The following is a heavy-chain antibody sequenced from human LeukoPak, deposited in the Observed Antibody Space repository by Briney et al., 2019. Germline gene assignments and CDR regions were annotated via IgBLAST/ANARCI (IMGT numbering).Heavy chain of an antibody. D-gene: IGHD3-3*01. CDR1: GFTFGDYA. V-gene: IGHV3-49*04. Sequence: GGSLRLSCAASGFTFGDYAMSWVRQAPGKGLEWVGFIRSKAYGGTTVYAASVKGRFTISRDDSKSIAYLQMNGLKTEDTAVYYCARDFWSGYYPLDYWGQGTLVTVSS. J-gene: IGHJ4*02. CDR2: IRSKAYGGTT. CDR3: ARDFWSGYYPLDY.